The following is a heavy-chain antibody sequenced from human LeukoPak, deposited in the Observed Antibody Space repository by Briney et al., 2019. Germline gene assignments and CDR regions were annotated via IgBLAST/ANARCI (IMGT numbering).Heavy chain of an antibody. CDR2: MSYDGSNK. CDR3: ARGTLYRGWSYYLDF. V-gene: IGHV3-30*03. Sequence: GGSLRLSCAASGFTFSSYGMHWVRQAPGKGLEWVAVMSYDGSNKYYADSVKGRFTISRDNSKNTLYLQMNSLRAEDTAMYYCARGTLYRGWSYYLDFWGQGSQVTVSS. J-gene: IGHJ4*02. CDR1: GFTFSSYG. D-gene: IGHD6-19*01.